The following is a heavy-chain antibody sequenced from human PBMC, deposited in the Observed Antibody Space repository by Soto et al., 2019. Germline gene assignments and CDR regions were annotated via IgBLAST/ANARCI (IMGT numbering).Heavy chain of an antibody. D-gene: IGHD4-17*01. CDR3: TKLSWADYGGIIDP. Sequence: SETLSLTCTVSGGSISSYYWSCIRQPPGKGLEWIGYIYYTGTTNYNPSLKSRVTRSVDTSKNQFSLKLSSVTYADTAVYYGTKLSWADYGGIIDPWGQGTPVTASS. CDR1: GGSISSYY. CDR2: IYYTGTT. V-gene: IGHV4-59*01. J-gene: IGHJ5*02.